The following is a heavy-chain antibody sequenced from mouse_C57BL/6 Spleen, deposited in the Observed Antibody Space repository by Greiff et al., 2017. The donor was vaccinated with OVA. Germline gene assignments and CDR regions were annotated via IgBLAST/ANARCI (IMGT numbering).Heavy chain of an antibody. J-gene: IGHJ2*01. Sequence: QVQLKESGAELVKPGASVKISCKASGYAFSSYWMNWVKQRPGKGLEWIGQIYPGDGDTNYNGKFKGKATLTADKSSSTAYMQLSSLTSEDSAVYFCARSIYYYGSRGDFDDWGQGTTLTVSS. V-gene: IGHV1-80*01. CDR2: IYPGDGDT. D-gene: IGHD1-1*01. CDR1: GYAFSSYW. CDR3: ARSIYYYGSRGDFDD.